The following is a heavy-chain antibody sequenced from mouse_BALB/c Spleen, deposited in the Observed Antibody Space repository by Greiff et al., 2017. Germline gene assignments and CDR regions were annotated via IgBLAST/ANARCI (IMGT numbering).Heavy chain of an antibody. V-gene: IGHV2-9*02. J-gene: IGHJ3*01. CDR2: IWAGGST. CDR3: ARVDSSGYFAY. CDR1: GFSLTSYG. D-gene: IGHD3-2*01. Sequence: VKLVESGPGLVAPSQSLSITCTVSGFSLTSYGVHWVRQPPGKGLEWLGVIWAGGSTNYNSALMSRLSISKDNSKSQVFLKMNSLQTDDTAMYYCARVDSSGYFAYWGQGTLVTVSA.